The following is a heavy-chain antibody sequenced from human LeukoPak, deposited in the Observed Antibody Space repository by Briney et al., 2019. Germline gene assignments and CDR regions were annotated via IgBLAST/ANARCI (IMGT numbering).Heavy chain of an antibody. J-gene: IGHJ4*02. D-gene: IGHD3-22*01. V-gene: IGHV1-2*06. CDR1: GYTFTGYY. CDR3: ARVRYDRSAYYPSFGF. CDR2: TNPNSGDT. Sequence: GASVKVSCKTSGYTFTGYYLHWVRQAPGQGLEWMGRTNPNSGDTKYAQKFQGRVTMTGDTSISTAYMELSRLRFDDSAVYYCARVRYDRSAYYPSFGFWGQGTLITVSS.